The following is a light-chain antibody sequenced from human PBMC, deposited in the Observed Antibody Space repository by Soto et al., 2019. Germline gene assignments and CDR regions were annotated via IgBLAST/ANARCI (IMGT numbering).Light chain of an antibody. CDR2: AAS. Sequence: DIQLTQSQPSLSARVGDRVTIHCRPSQSIENFLNWYQQKPGKAPNLLIYAASSLQSGVSSRFSGSGSGTDFTLTISSLQPEDSATYYCQQSYSLPYTFGQGTKVDIK. CDR3: QQSYSLPYT. V-gene: IGKV1-39*01. J-gene: IGKJ2*01. CDR1: QSIENF.